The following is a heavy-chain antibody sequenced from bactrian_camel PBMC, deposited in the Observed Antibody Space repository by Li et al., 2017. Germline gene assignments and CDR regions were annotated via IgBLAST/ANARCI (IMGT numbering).Heavy chain of an antibody. D-gene: IGHD3*01. Sequence: HVQLVESGGGSVQAGGSMRLSCVASGYAIGRSCMGWFRQGSGKEREGVAHIDTGGGSTSYADSVKGRFTISLDNAKNTLYLQMNSLKPEDTAVYYCVREYGKGTVKPAETDLGYWGQGTQVTVSS. CDR2: IDTGGGST. J-gene: IGHJ6*01. CDR3: VREYGKGTVKPAETDLGY. V-gene: IGHV3S1*01. CDR1: GYAIGRSC.